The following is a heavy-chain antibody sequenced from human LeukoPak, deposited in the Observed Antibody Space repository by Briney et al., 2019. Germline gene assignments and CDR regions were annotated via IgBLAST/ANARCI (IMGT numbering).Heavy chain of an antibody. CDR2: IYYSGST. J-gene: IGHJ5*02. CDR3: ARRYSSSHQLGRFDP. Sequence: SETLSLTCTVSGGSISSSSYYWGWIRQPPGKGLEWIGSIYYSGSTYYNPSLKSRVTISVDTSKNQFSLKLSSVTAADTAVYYCARRYSSSHQLGRFDPWGQETLVTVSS. D-gene: IGHD6-13*01. V-gene: IGHV4-39*01. CDR1: GGSISSSSYY.